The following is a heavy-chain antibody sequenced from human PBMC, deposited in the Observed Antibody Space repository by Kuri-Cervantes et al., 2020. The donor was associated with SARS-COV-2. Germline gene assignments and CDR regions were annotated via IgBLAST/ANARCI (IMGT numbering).Heavy chain of an antibody. D-gene: IGHD6-13*01. J-gene: IGHJ5*02. CDR2: INHSGST. Sequence: SETLSLTCTVSGGSISSAYYYWGWIRQPPGKGLEWIGEINHSGSTNYNPSLKSRVTISVDTSKNQFSLKLSSVTAADTAVYYCARCRRIAAASRWFDPWGQGTLVTVSS. CDR1: GGSISSAYYY. V-gene: IGHV4-39*07. CDR3: ARCRRIAAASRWFDP.